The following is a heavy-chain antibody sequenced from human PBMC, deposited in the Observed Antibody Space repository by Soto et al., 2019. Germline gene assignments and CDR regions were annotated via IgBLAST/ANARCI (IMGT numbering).Heavy chain of an antibody. Sequence: QVPLVQSGAEVKKPGASVKVSCKAAGYTFTRYGITWVRQAPGQGLEWMGWISANNGNTDYAQKLQGRVTMSTDTSTSTAYVELRSLRSDDAAVYYCARVWDQAGNCAVVPFDYWGQGTLVTVAS. CDR3: ARVWDQAGNCAVVPFDY. CDR2: ISANNGNT. V-gene: IGHV1-18*04. D-gene: IGHD3-22*01. CDR1: GYTFTRYG. J-gene: IGHJ4*02.